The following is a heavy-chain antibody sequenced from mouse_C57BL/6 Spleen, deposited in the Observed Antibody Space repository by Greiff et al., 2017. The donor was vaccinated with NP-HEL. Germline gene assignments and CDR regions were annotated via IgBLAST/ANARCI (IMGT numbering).Heavy chain of an antibody. V-gene: IGHV5-17*01. J-gene: IGHJ2*01. CDR3: ARARYYFDY. CDR2: ISSGSSTI. Sequence: DVHLVESGGGLVKPGGSLKPSCAASGFTFSDYGMHWVRQAPEKGLEWVAYISSGSSTIYYADTVKGRFTISRDNAKNTLFLQMTSLRSEDTAMYYCARARYYFDYWGQGTTLTVSS. CDR1: GFTFSDYG.